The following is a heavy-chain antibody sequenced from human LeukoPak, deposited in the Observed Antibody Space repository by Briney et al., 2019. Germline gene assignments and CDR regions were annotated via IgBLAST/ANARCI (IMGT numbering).Heavy chain of an antibody. J-gene: IGHJ1*01. CDR3: ARDGGDYYDSSGYPFHH. CDR1: GFTFGSYN. Sequence: GGSLRLSCAASGFTFGSYNMNWVRQAPGKGLEWVTSISTSSSYIYYADSVKGRFTISRDNAKKSLYLQMNSLRAGDTAVYYCARDGGDYYDSSGYPFHHWGQGTLVTVSS. CDR2: ISTSSSYI. V-gene: IGHV3-21*01. D-gene: IGHD3-22*01.